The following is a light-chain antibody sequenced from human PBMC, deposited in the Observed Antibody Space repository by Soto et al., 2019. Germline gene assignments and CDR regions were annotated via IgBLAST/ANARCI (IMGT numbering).Light chain of an antibody. CDR1: QTISSW. CDR2: KAS. J-gene: IGKJ2*01. Sequence: DIQMTQSPSTLSASVGDRVTITCRASQTISSWLAWYQQKPGKVPKLLIYKASSLESGVPSRFSGSGSGTEFTLTISSVQPDDFATYYCQQVNSFPPAFGQGTKLEIQ. V-gene: IGKV1-5*03. CDR3: QQVNSFPPA.